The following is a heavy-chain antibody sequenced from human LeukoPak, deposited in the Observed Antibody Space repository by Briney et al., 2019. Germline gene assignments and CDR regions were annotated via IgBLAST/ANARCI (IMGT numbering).Heavy chain of an antibody. CDR1: GFTFSRNG. V-gene: IGHV3-33*01. J-gene: IGHJ4*02. D-gene: IGHD4-11*01. CDR2: IWYDGSNK. CDR3: ARESPTAAYDY. Sequence: GGSLRLSCAASGFTFSRNGMHWVRQAPGKGLEWVAVIWYDGSNKYYADSVKGRFTISRDNSKNTLYLQMNSLRAEDTAVYYCARESPTAAYDYWGQGTLVTVSS.